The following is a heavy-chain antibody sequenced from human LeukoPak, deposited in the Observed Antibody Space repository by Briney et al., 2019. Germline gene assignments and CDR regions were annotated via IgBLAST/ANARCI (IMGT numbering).Heavy chain of an antibody. J-gene: IGHJ4*02. D-gene: IGHD3-10*01. V-gene: IGHV3-15*01. CDR3: TTDRLLLCGDSFSN. CDR2: IKSKTDGGTT. Sequence: GGSLRLSCAASAFSFSNAWMSWVRQAPGKGLEWVGRIKSKTDGGTTDYAAPVKGRFTISRDDSKNTLYLQKNSLKTEDTAVFSCTTDRLLLCGDSFSNWGQGTLVTVSS. CDR1: AFSFSNAW.